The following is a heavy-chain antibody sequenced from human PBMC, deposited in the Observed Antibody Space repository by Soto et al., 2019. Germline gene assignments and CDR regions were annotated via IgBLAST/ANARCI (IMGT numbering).Heavy chain of an antibody. CDR1: GFTFSGYW. V-gene: IGHV3-74*01. J-gene: IGHJ4*02. CDR2: INSDGSST. D-gene: IGHD5-18*01. CDR3: VTWGTVVVPPTEPGGY. Sequence: EVQLVESGGGLVQPGGSLRLSCAASGFTFSGYWMHWVRHVPGKGLVWVSRINSDGSSTDYADSVKGRFTISRDNTKNTLYLHMDSLRAEYTAVYYCVTWGTVVVPPTEPGGYWGQGTLVTVTS.